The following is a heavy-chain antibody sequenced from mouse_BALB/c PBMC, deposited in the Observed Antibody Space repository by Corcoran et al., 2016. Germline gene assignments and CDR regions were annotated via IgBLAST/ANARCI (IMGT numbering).Heavy chain of an antibody. D-gene: IGHD2-10*02. CDR3: ASSYGTHAWFVY. Sequence: QIQLVQSGPELKKPGETVKISCKASGYTFTNYGMNWVKQAPGKGLKWMGWINTYTGEPTYADDFKGRFAFALETSASTAYLQINTLKNEDRATYFCASSYGTHAWFVYWGQGTLVTVSA. V-gene: IGHV9-1*02. CDR2: INTYTGEP. J-gene: IGHJ3*01. CDR1: GYTFTNYG.